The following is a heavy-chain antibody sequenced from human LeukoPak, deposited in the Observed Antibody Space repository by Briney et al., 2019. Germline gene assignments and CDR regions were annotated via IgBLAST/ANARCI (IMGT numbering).Heavy chain of an antibody. CDR2: INSDGSGT. J-gene: IGHJ5*01. V-gene: IGHV3-74*01. CDR3: ARTEGAVAYDS. D-gene: IGHD4-23*01. CDR1: GFTFSSYW. Sequence: GGSLRLSCAASGFTFSSYWMHWVRQAPGKGLVWVSRINSDGSGTIYADSVRGRFTISRDNAKNTLYLQVNSLRAEDTAVYYCARTEGAVAYDSWGQGTLVTVSS.